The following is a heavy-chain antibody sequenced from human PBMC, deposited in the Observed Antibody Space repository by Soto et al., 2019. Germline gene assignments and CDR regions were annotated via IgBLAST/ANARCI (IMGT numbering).Heavy chain of an antibody. Sequence: QVQLQESGPGLVKPSETLSLTCTVSGGSISSYYWSWIRQPPGKGLEWIGYIYYSGSTNYNPSLKSRVPISVDTSKNQFSLKLSSVTAADTAVYYCARVKADDYGDYGANYYYGMDVWGQGTTVTVSS. CDR1: GGSISSYY. V-gene: IGHV4-59*01. CDR2: IYYSGST. CDR3: ARVKADDYGDYGANYYYGMDV. J-gene: IGHJ6*02. D-gene: IGHD4-17*01.